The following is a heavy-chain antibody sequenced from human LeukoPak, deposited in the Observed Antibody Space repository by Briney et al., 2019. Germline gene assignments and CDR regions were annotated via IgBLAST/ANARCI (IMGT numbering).Heavy chain of an antibody. J-gene: IGHJ6*02. D-gene: IGHD2-2*01. CDR2: ISYDGSNK. CDR1: GFTFSSYS. CDR3: ARDTYQMDV. V-gene: IGHV3-30*03. Sequence: GGSLRLSCAASGFTFSSYSMNWVRQAPGKGLEWVAVISYDGSNKYYADSVKGRFTISRDNSKNTLYLQMNSLRAEDTAVYYCARDTYQMDVWGQGTTVTVSS.